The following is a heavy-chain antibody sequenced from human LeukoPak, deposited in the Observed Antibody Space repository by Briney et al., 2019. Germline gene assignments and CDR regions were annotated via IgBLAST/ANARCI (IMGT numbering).Heavy chain of an antibody. D-gene: IGHD2-21*01. J-gene: IGHJ4*02. CDR2: IHYSART. CDR3: ARARGETLTGFDF. CDR1: GDSISSYF. Sequence: SETLSLTCTVSGDSISSYFWSWIRQPPGNGLEWIGYIHYSARTNYSPSLKSRVTISVDTTQDQFSLKLSSVTAADTAVYYCARARGETLTGFDFWGQGTLVTVSS. V-gene: IGHV4-59*01.